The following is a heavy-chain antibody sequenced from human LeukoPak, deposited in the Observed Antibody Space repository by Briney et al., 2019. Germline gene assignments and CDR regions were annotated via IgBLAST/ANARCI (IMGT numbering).Heavy chain of an antibody. D-gene: IGHD1-1*01. CDR2: ISYSGST. CDR1: GRSICIYY. J-gene: IGHJ5*02. CDR3: AREGARGTNLNWFYP. V-gene: IGHV4-59*01. Sequence: ADTLSLLCTLSGRSICIYYWRWTRHPPGKGLVCLGYISYSGSTNVKPTLKRRATRSVATSKNQFSLKRSSVTAADTAVYNCAREGARGTNLNWFYPWGQGTLFTVSS.